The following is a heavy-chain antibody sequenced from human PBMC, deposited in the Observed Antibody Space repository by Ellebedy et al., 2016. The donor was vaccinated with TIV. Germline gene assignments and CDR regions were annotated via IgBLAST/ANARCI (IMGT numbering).Heavy chain of an antibody. J-gene: IGHJ4*02. CDR1: GYKLTNYW. CDR3: ASNYGYGVPVDF. Sequence: GESLKISCRGSGYKLTNYWIGWVRQMPGKGLEWIGIIYPGDSNTIYSPSFHGQVTISADKSVSTAYLQWTSLKASDTALYFCASNYGYGVPVDFWGQGTLVIVSS. CDR2: IYPGDSNT. V-gene: IGHV5-51*01. D-gene: IGHD5-18*01.